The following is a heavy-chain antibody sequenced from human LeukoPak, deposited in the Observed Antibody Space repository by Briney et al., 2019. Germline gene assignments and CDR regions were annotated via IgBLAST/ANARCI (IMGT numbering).Heavy chain of an antibody. J-gene: IGHJ4*02. CDR1: GYTFTSNY. CDR3: ARVQEQPHFDY. CDR2: IIPIFGTA. D-gene: IGHD6-13*01. V-gene: IGHV1-18*04. Sequence: AAVKVSCKAFGYTFTSNYMHWVRQAPVQGLEWMGGIIPIFGTANYAQKLQGRVTMTTDTSTSTAYMELRSLRSDDTAVYYCARVQEQPHFDYWGQGTLVTVSS.